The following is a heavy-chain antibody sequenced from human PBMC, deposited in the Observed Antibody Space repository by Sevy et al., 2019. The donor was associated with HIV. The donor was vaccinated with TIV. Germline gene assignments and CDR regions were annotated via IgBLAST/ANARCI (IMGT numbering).Heavy chain of an antibody. CDR3: ATSRSGYFDSSGYYIY. CDR1: GYSFTSHW. Sequence: GESLKISCKGSGYSFTSHWIGWVRHMPGKGLEWMGIIYPDDSDTRYSPYFQGQVTFSAAKSISTAYLQWSSLKASDTAMYYCATSRSGYFDSSGYYIYWGQGTLVTVSS. D-gene: IGHD3-22*01. V-gene: IGHV5-51*01. J-gene: IGHJ4*02. CDR2: IYPDDSDT.